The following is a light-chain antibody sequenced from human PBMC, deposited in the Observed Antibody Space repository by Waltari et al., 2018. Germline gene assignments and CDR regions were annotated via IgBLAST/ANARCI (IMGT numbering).Light chain of an antibody. Sequence: QQPGKAPRYLRQVNSDGSNRKGEEIPDRFSGSSSGTARYLTISLLQSEDEDDYYCETGGHGTWVFGGGTKLTVL. CDR3: ETGGHGTWV. J-gene: IGLJ3*02. V-gene: IGLV4-69*01. CDR2: VNSDGSN.